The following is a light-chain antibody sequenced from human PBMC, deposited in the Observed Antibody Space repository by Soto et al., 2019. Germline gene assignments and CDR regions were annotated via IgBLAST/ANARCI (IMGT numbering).Light chain of an antibody. CDR1: QGIRND. Sequence: IQMTQSPSSLSASVGDRVTITCRASQGIRNDLGWYQQKPGKAPKLLIYGASSLQSGVPSRFSGSGSGTDFTLTISSLQPEDFATYYCLQDYTYLTWTFGQGTKVDIK. J-gene: IGKJ1*01. V-gene: IGKV1-6*01. CDR3: LQDYTYLTWT. CDR2: GAS.